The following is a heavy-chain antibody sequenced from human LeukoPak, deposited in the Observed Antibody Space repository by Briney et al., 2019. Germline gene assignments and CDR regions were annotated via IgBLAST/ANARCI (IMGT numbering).Heavy chain of an antibody. J-gene: IGHJ4*02. CDR2: IYSGGST. CDR3: AREAWSSSWKY. Sequence: GGSLRLSCAASGFTVSSNYMSWVRQAPGKGLEWVSVIYSGGSTYYADSVKGRFTISRDNSKNTLYLQMNSLRAEDTAVYYCAREAWSSSWKYWGQGTLVTVSS. CDR1: GFTVSSNY. V-gene: IGHV3-66*01. D-gene: IGHD6-13*01.